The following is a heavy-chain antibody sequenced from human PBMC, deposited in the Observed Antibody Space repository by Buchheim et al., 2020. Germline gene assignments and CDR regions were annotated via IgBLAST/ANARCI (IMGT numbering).Heavy chain of an antibody. CDR1: GGSISSISYY. J-gene: IGHJ4*02. CDR3: ARWGVTNFDY. CDR2: IYYSVST. V-gene: IGHV4-39*01. D-gene: IGHD4-17*01. Sequence: QLQLQESGPGLVKPSETLSLTCTVSGGSISSISYYWGWIRQPPGKGLEWIWSIYYSVSTYYNPSLKNRVTISVDTSKNQFSLRLSAVTAADTAVYYCARWGVTNFDYWGQGTL.